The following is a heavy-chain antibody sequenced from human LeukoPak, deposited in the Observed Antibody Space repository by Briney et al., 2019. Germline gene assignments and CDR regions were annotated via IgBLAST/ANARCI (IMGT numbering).Heavy chain of an antibody. Sequence: GGSLRLSCAAAGFTVSSNYMSWVRQAPGKGLEWVSVIYSGGSTYYADSVKGRFTISRDNAGNSLFLQMDSLRAEDTGVYYCSTSPPRVVVVTGSADGNWGQGTLVTVSS. D-gene: IGHD2-21*02. V-gene: IGHV3-66*01. CDR1: GFTVSSNY. CDR3: STSPPRVVVVTGSADGN. J-gene: IGHJ4*02. CDR2: IYSGGST.